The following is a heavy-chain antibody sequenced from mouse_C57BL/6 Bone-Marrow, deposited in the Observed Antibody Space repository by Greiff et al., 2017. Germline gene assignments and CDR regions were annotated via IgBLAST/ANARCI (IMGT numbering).Heavy chain of an antibody. J-gene: IGHJ2*01. Sequence: VQLQQPGAELVKPGASVMMSCKASGYTFTSYWITWVQQRPGQGLEWIGDIYPGSGSTKYNEKFKSKATLTLDTSSSTAYMQLSSLTSEDSAVYYCYYSNDGLSFYFYYWGQSTTLAVSS. CDR2: IYPGSGST. CDR3: YYSNDGLSFYFYY. D-gene: IGHD2-5*01. CDR1: GYTFTSYW. V-gene: IGHV1-55*01.